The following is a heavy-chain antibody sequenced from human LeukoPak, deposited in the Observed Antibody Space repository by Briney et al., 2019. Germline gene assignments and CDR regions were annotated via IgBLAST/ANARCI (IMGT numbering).Heavy chain of an antibody. J-gene: IGHJ5*02. CDR2: IYYSGST. CDR1: GGSISSYY. CDR3: ARVGNDCSSTSCYDDSNWFDP. V-gene: IGHV4-59*01. D-gene: IGHD2-2*01. Sequence: SETLSLTCTVSGGSISSYYWSWIRQPPGKGLEWIGYIYYSGSTHYNPSLKSRVTISVDTSKNQSSLKLSSVTAADTAVYYCARVGNDCSSTSCYDDSNWFDPWGQGTLSPSPQ.